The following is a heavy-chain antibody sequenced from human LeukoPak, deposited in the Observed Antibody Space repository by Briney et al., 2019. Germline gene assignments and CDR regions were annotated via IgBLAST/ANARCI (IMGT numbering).Heavy chain of an antibody. CDR1: GFTFSKYG. Sequence: QSGGSLRLSCEVSGFTFSKYGMHWVRQAPGKGLEWVSTIRYDGSKEYYADSVRGRFTISRDNSGNTLFLQMDSLGAEDTVAYFCVRDTITYDIFTGSPDYWGQGTLVIVSS. V-gene: IGHV3-30*02. CDR3: VRDTITYDIFTGSPDY. CDR2: IRYDGSKE. J-gene: IGHJ4*02. D-gene: IGHD3-9*01.